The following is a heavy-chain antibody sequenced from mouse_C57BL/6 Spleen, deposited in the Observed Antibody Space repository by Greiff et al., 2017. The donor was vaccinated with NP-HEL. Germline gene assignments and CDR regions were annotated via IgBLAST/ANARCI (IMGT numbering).Heavy chain of an antibody. D-gene: IGHD2-1*01. CDR1: GYTFTSYG. CDR3: ARGYGNYEHVDV. J-gene: IGHJ1*03. CDR2: IYPRSGNT. Sequence: VQLQQSGAELARPGASVKLSCKASGYTFTSYGISWVKQRTGQGLEWIGEIYPRSGNTYYNEKFKGKATLTADKSSSTAYMELRSLTSEDAAVYFCARGYGNYEHVDVWGTGTTVTVSS. V-gene: IGHV1-81*01.